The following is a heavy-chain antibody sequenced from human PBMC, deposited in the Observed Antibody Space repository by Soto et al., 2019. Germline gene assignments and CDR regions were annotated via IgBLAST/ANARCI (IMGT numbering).Heavy chain of an antibody. CDR1: GYTFTSYA. CDR3: ARWPYGSGSYPPDY. Sequence: QVPLVQSGAEVKKPGASVKVSCKASGYTFTSYAMHWVRQAPGQRLEWMGWINAGNGNTKYSQKFQGRVTITRDTSASTAYMGLSSLRSEDTAVYYCARWPYGSGSYPPDYWGQGTLVTVSS. V-gene: IGHV1-3*01. CDR2: INAGNGNT. D-gene: IGHD3-10*01. J-gene: IGHJ4*02.